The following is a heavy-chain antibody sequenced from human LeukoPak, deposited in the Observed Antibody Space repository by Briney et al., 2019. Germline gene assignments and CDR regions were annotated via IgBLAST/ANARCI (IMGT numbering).Heavy chain of an antibody. CDR1: GGSISSYY. Sequence: SETLSLTCTVSGGSISSYYWSWIRQPPGKGLEWIGYIYYSGSTNYNPSLKSRVTISVDTSKNQSSLKLSSVTAADTAVYYCARSDYGVSIGFDPWGQGTLVTVSS. V-gene: IGHV4-59*12. J-gene: IGHJ5*02. CDR2: IYYSGST. CDR3: ARSDYGVSIGFDP. D-gene: IGHD4-17*01.